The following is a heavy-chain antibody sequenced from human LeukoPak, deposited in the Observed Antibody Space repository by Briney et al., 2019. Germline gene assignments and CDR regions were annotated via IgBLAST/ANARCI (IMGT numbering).Heavy chain of an antibody. V-gene: IGHV1-3*01. CDR1: GYTFTSYA. D-gene: IGHD3-10*01. CDR3: ARSVLLWFGSPLGY. CDR2: INAGNGNT. J-gene: IGHJ4*02. Sequence: ASVKVSCKASGYTFTSYAMHWVRQAPGQRLEWMGWINAGNGNTKYSQKFQGRVTITRDTSASTAYMELSSLRSEDTAVYYCARSVLLWFGSPLGYWGQGTLVTVSS.